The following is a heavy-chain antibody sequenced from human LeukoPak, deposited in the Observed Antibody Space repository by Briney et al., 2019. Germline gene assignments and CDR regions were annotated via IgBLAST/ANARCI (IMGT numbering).Heavy chain of an antibody. CDR2: INPNSGGT. J-gene: IGHJ4*02. V-gene: IGHV1-2*06. Sequence: GASVKVSCKASGYTFTDYYMQWVRQAPGQGLEWMGRINPNSGGTHYAQKFQRRVTMTRDTSISTAYMDLSSLRSDDTAVYYCAIGIPAAGTFDCWGQGTLVTVSS. D-gene: IGHD6-13*01. CDR1: GYTFTDYY. CDR3: AIGIPAAGTFDC.